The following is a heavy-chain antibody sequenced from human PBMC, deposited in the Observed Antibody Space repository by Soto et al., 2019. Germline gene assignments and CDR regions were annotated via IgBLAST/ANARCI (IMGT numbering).Heavy chain of an antibody. J-gene: IGHJ3*02. CDR1: GYSFTSYW. CDR3: ARPHTVMVTGSDAFDI. V-gene: IGHV5-51*01. CDR2: IYPGDSDT. D-gene: IGHD5-18*01. Sequence: PGESLKISCKGSGYSFTSYWIGWVRQMPGKGLEWMGIIYPGDSDTRYSPSFQGQVTISADKSISTAYLQWSSLKASDTAMYYCARPHTVMVTGSDAFDIWGQGTMVTVSS.